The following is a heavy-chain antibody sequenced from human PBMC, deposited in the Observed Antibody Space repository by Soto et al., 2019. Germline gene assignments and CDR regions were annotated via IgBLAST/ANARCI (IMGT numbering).Heavy chain of an antibody. D-gene: IGHD4-17*01. J-gene: IGHJ4*02. CDR3: ARQMTTVTTVDY. Sequence: SETLSLTCTVSGGSISSGGYSWSWIRQPPGKGLEWIGYIYHSGSTYYNPSLKSRVTISVDRSKNQFSLKLSSVTAADTAVYYCARQMTTVTTVDYWGQGTLVTVSS. CDR2: IYHSGST. V-gene: IGHV4-30-2*01. CDR1: GGSISSGGYS.